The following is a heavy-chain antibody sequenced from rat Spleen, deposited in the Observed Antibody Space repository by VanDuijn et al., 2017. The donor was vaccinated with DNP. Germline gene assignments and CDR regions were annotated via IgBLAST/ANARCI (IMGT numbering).Heavy chain of an antibody. CDR2: IKAKSNNYAT. D-gene: IGHD1-10*01. CDR3: AGNPNYKGY. V-gene: IGHV6-6*01. Sequence: EVQVLESGGGLVQPGNSLKLSCATSGFTFSTAWMYWYRQFPEKRLEWVARIKAKSNNYATDYTESVKGRFTISRDDSKSSIYLKMNNLKEEDTAIYYCAGNPNYKGYWGKGVMVTVSS. J-gene: IGHJ2*01. CDR1: GFTFSTAW.